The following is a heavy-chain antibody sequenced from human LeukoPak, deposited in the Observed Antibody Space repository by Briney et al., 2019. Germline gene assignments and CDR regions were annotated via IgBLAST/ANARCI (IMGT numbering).Heavy chain of an antibody. CDR1: GFTFTSYS. V-gene: IGHV3-23*01. CDR2: TSDRGDYT. CDR3: ARKAQYNGHYPLDY. J-gene: IGHJ4*02. Sequence: GGSLRLSCAASGFTFTSYSMSWVRQAPGKGLEWVSGTSDRGDYTYYAESVKGRFTISRGGSKNTLFLQMNSLRAEDTALYFCARKAQYNGHYPLDYWGQGTLVTVSS. D-gene: IGHD1-7*01.